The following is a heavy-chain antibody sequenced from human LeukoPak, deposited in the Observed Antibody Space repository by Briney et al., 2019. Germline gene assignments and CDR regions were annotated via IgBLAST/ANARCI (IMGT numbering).Heavy chain of an antibody. Sequence: GGSLRLSCAASGFTFSSYSMNWVRQAPGKGLEWVSSISSSSSYIYYADSVKGRFTISRDNAKNSLYLQMNSLRAEDTAVYYCARDHYDFWSGYHDFDYWGQGTLVTVPS. CDR2: ISSSSSYI. D-gene: IGHD3-3*01. J-gene: IGHJ4*02. CDR1: GFTFSSYS. V-gene: IGHV3-21*01. CDR3: ARDHYDFWSGYHDFDY.